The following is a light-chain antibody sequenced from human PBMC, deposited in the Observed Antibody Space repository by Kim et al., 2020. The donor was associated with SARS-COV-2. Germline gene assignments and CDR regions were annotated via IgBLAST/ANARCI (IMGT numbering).Light chain of an antibody. CDR2: AAS. Sequence: DIQMTQSPSSVSASVGDRVTITCRASQDIRDWLAWYQQMPGKAPKLLNYAASRLQLGVPSRFSGSASGTDFTLTISSLQAEDFATYYCQQAHTFPYTFGQGTKLEI. CDR3: QQAHTFPYT. V-gene: IGKV1-12*01. CDR1: QDIRDW. J-gene: IGKJ2*01.